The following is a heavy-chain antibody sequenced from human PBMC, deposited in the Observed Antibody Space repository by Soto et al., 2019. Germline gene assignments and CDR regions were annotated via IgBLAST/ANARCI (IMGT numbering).Heavy chain of an antibody. CDR2: IYFSGTT. CDR3: ARRDRSGFSYWLDT. CDR1: GFSISSGDYY. D-gene: IGHD3-22*01. J-gene: IGHJ5*02. V-gene: IGHV4-31*03. Sequence: SETLSLTCTVSGFSISSGDYYWSWIRQHPGKGLEWIGTIYFSGTTYYNPSLKSRVTISVDTSKSQFSLKLSSVTAADTAVYYCARRDRSGFSYWLDTWGQGILVTVSS.